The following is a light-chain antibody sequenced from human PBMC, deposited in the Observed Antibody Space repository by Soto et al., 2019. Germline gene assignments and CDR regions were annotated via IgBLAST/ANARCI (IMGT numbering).Light chain of an antibody. CDR1: SSDVGRYNY. V-gene: IGLV2-14*01. CDR3: SSFTSSSTFV. Sequence: QSALAQPASVSGSPGPSITISCTGTSSDVGRYNYVSWFQQHPGKAPKLMIYDVSNWPSGVSDRFSGSKSGNTASLTISGLQAEDEADYYCSSFTSSSTFVFGTGTKLTVL. J-gene: IGLJ1*01. CDR2: DVS.